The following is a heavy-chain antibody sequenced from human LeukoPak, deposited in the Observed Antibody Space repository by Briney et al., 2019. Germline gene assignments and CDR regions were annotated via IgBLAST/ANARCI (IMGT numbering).Heavy chain of an antibody. V-gene: IGHV4-39*01. Sequence: SETLSLTCTVSGGSISSSSYYWGWIRQPPGKGLEWIGSIYYSGSTYYNPSLKSRVTISVDTSKNQFSLKLSSVTAADTAVYYCATYCSSTGCYTGSAFDIWGQGTMVTVSS. CDR2: IYYSGST. J-gene: IGHJ3*02. CDR3: ATYCSSTGCYTGSAFDI. CDR1: GGSISSSSYY. D-gene: IGHD2-2*02.